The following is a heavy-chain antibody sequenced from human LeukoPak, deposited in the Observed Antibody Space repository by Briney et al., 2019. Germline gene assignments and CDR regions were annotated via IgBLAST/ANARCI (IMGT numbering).Heavy chain of an antibody. D-gene: IGHD3-16*01. CDR2: IIPIFGTA. CDR1: GGTFSSYA. CDR3: ASRLGVYGVTTFGRAFDI. V-gene: IGHV1-69*05. Sequence: GASVKVSCKASGGTFSSYAISWVRQAPGQGLEWMGRIIPIFGTANYAQKFQGRVTITTDESTSTANMELSSLRSEDTAVYYCASRLGVYGVTTFGRAFDIWGQGTMVTVSS. J-gene: IGHJ3*02.